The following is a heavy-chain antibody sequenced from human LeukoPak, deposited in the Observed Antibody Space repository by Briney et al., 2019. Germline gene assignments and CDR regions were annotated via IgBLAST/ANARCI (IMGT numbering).Heavy chain of an antibody. CDR2: IYSGGST. CDR1: GFTVSSNY. Sequence: GGSLRLSCAASGFTVSSNYMSWVRQAPGKGLEWVSVIYSGGSTYYADSVKGRFTISRDNSKNTLYLQMNSLRAEDTAVYYCARSSSWYQYFDYWGQGTLVTVSS. CDR3: ARSSSWYQYFDY. V-gene: IGHV3-53*01. D-gene: IGHD6-13*01. J-gene: IGHJ4*02.